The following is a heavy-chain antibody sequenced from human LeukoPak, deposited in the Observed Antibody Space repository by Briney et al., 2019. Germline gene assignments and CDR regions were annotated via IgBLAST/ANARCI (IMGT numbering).Heavy chain of an antibody. Sequence: GASVKVSCKASGGTFSSYAISWVRQAPGQGPEWMGGTIPIFGTANYAQKFQGRVTITADESTSTAYMELSSLRSEDTAVYYCARNSYSGSYYYAFDIWGQGTMVTVSS. D-gene: IGHD1-26*01. V-gene: IGHV1-69*13. J-gene: IGHJ3*02. CDR3: ARNSYSGSYYYAFDI. CDR2: TIPIFGTA. CDR1: GGTFSSYA.